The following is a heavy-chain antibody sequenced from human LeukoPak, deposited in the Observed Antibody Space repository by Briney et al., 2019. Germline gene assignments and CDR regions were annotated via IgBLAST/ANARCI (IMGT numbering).Heavy chain of an antibody. CDR2: IYYSGST. V-gene: IGHV4-39*01. J-gene: IGHJ4*02. CDR1: GGSITSSSYY. D-gene: IGHD1-26*01. CDR3: ASPSVGAITGIDY. Sequence: SETLSLTCTVSGGSITSSSYYWGWIRQPPGKGLEWIGSIYYSGSTYYNPSLKSRVTISVDTSKKQFSLKLTSVTAADTAVYYCASPSVGAITGIDYWGQGILVTASS.